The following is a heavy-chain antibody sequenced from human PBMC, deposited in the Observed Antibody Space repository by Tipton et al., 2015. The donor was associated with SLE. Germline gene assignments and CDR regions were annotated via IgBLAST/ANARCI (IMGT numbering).Heavy chain of an antibody. CDR2: IDHSGST. Sequence: TLSLTCAVSGGPIRSSNWWSWVRQPPGKGLEWIGEIDHSGSTNSNPSLKSRVSMSVDKSKNQFSLKLSSVTVADTAVYYCAKDYNYDNADYNWGQGKLVIVSS. D-gene: IGHD4-17*01. V-gene: IGHV4-4*02. CDR3: AKDYNYDNADYN. J-gene: IGHJ4*02. CDR1: GGPIRSSNW.